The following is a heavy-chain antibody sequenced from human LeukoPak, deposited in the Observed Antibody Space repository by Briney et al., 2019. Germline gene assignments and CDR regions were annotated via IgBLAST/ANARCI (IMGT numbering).Heavy chain of an antibody. CDR2: ISYSGST. V-gene: IGHV4-31*03. D-gene: IGHD6-6*01. CDR1: GGSISSGGYY. J-gene: IGHJ4*02. Sequence: SETLSLTCTVSGGSISSGGYYWSWLRQHPGTGLEWIGYISYSGSTYYNPSLKSRVTISVDTSKNQFSRKLSSVTAAGTAVYYCARGGVGFSSSSGLDYWGQGTLVTVSS. CDR3: ARGGVGFSSSSGLDY.